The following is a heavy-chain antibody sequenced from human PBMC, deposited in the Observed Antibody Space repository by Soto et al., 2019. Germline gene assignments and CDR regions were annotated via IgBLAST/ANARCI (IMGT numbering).Heavy chain of an antibody. Sequence: GGSLRLSCAASGFTFRSYGMHWVRQAPGKGLEWEAVISYDGSNKYYADSVKGRFTISRDNSKNTLYLQMNSLRAEDTAVYYCAKYGGNSFYYYYGMDVWGQGTTVTVSS. CDR1: GFTFRSYG. CDR3: AKYGGNSFYYYYGMDV. CDR2: ISYDGSNK. D-gene: IGHD2-21*02. J-gene: IGHJ6*02. V-gene: IGHV3-30*18.